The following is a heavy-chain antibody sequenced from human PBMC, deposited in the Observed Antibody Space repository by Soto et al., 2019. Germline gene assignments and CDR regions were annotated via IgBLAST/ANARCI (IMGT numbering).Heavy chain of an antibody. CDR3: ARDREPRGWYASDAFDI. Sequence: EVQLVESGGGLVQPGGSLRLSCAASGFTFSSYWMSWVRQAPGKGLEWVANIKQDGSEKYYVDSVKGRFTISRDNAKNSRYLQMNSLRAEDTAVYYCARDREPRGWYASDAFDIWGQGTMVTVSS. J-gene: IGHJ3*02. CDR1: GFTFSSYW. D-gene: IGHD6-19*01. V-gene: IGHV3-7*05. CDR2: IKQDGSEK.